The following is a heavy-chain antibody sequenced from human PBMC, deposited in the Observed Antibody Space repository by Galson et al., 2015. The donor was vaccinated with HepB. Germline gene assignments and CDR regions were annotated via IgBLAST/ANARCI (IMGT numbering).Heavy chain of an antibody. CDR2: ISAYNGNT. CDR3: ARNYEVTGTPYYYYGMDV. D-gene: IGHD1-20*01. CDR1: GYTFTSYG. J-gene: IGHJ6*02. Sequence: KVSCKASGYTFTSYGISWVRQAPGQGLEWMGWISAYNGNTNYAQKLQGRVTMTTDTSTSTAYMELRSLRSDDTAVYYCARNYEVTGTPYYYYGMDVWGQGTTVTVSS. V-gene: IGHV1-18*04.